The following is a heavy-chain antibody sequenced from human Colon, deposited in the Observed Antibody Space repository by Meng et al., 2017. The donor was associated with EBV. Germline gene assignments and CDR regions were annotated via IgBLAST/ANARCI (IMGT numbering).Heavy chain of an antibody. J-gene: IGHJ4*02. CDR1: GGSIRSSHW. CDR3: ARVWQSLTAFFDS. D-gene: IGHD2-21*01. V-gene: IGHV4-4*02. Sequence: QVTLGGWRLDRVKPSGPLSLTCAVYGGSIRSSHWWTWVRQPPGKGLEWIGEVYHTGSTKYNPSLKSRLTISVDKSKNQFSLNLTSVTAADTAVYYCARVWQSLTAFFDSWGQGTLVTVSS. CDR2: VYHTGST.